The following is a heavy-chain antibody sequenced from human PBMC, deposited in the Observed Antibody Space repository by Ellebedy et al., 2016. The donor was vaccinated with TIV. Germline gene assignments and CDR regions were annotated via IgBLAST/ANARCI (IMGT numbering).Heavy chain of an antibody. D-gene: IGHD3-16*02. J-gene: IGHJ4*02. Sequence: MPGGSLRLSCTVSGYSISSYYWSWIRQPAGKGLEWIGRIYSSGTTTYNPSLKSRVSMSVDTSKNQFSLRLSSVTAADTTVYYCARDYRESRGFLDSWGQGTLVTVSS. CDR2: IYSSGTT. V-gene: IGHV4-4*07. CDR3: ARDYRESRGFLDS. CDR1: GYSISSYY.